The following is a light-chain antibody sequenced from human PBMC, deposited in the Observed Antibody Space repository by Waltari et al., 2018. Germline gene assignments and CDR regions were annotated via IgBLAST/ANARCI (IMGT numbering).Light chain of an antibody. V-gene: IGKV3-20*01. CDR2: DAA. CDR1: QSISKY. CDR3: QKYGTLPAT. Sequence: EILLTQSPGTLSLSPGSRATLSCRASQSISKYLAWYQQKPGQAPRLLIYDAASRATGIPDRFSGSGSGTDFSLTISRLEPEDSAVYYCQKYGTLPATFGQGTKVEIK. J-gene: IGKJ1*01.